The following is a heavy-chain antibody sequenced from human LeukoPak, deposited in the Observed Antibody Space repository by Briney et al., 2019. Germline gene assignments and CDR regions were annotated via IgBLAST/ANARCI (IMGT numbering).Heavy chain of an antibody. Sequence: GGSLRLSCAASGFTSSSYSMNWVRQAPGKGLEWVSSISSSSSYIYYADSVKGRFTISRDNAKNSLYLQMNSLRAEDTAVYYSASLRSTSGDLAYCGGDCGNDAFDIWGQGTMVTVSS. J-gene: IGHJ3*02. CDR3: ASLRSTSGDLAYCGGDCGNDAFDI. D-gene: IGHD2-21*02. CDR2: ISSSSSYI. V-gene: IGHV3-21*01. CDR1: GFTSSSYS.